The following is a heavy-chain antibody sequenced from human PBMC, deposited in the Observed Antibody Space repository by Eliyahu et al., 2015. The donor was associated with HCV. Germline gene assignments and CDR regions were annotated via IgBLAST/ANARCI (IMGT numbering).Heavy chain of an antibody. CDR2: IHYSGST. Sequence: QVQLQESGPGLVKPSETLSLTCTVSGGSISSYYWSWIRQPPGKGLEXIGXIHYSGSTNHNPSPKSRVTMSVDTSKNQFSLKLSSVTAADTAVYYCASGGGGIAVAGTGGWFDPWGQGTLVTVSS. J-gene: IGHJ5*02. D-gene: IGHD6-19*01. CDR1: GGSISSYY. CDR3: ASGGGGIAVAGTGGWFDP. V-gene: IGHV4-59*01.